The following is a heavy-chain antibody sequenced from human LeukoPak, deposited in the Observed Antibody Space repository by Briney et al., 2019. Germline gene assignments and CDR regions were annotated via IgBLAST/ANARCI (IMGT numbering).Heavy chain of an antibody. V-gene: IGHV4-34*01. J-gene: IGHJ3*02. CDR2: INHSGST. Sequence: SETLSLTCAVYGGSFSGYYWSWIRQPPGKGLEWIGEINHSGSTNYNPSLKSRVTISVDTSKNQFSLKLSSVTAADTAVYYCARARFCGGDCYSSSHAFDIWGQGTMVTVSS. D-gene: IGHD2-21*02. CDR3: ARARFCGGDCYSSSHAFDI. CDR1: GGSFSGYY.